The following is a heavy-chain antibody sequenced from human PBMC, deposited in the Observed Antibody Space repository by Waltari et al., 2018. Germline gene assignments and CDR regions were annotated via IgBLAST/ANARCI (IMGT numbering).Heavy chain of an antibody. Sequence: QVQLQQWGAGLLKPSETLSLTCAADGGSFSCFSWPWIRPPPGKGLGWIGEINHSGSTNYTPSLKSRVTISVDTSKKQFSLKLSSVTAADTAVYYCAKGPHRNRLQLKSYYYGMDVWGQGTTVSVSS. D-gene: IGHD5-12*01. CDR2: INHSGST. V-gene: IGHV4-34*01. J-gene: IGHJ6*02. CDR1: GGSFSCFS. CDR3: AKGPHRNRLQLKSYYYGMDV.